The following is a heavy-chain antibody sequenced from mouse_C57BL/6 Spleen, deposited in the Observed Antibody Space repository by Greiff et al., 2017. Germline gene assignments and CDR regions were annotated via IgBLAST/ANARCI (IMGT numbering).Heavy chain of an antibody. V-gene: IGHV5-9*01. CDR3: ARQANWGVYYAMDY. J-gene: IGHJ4*01. D-gene: IGHD4-1*02. Sequence: EVKLMESGGGLVKPGGSLKLSCAASGFTFSSYTMSWVRQTPEKRLEWVATISGGGGNTYYPDSVKGRFTISRDNAKNTLYLQMSSLRSEDTALYYCARQANWGVYYAMDYWGQGTSVTVSS. CDR2: ISGGGGNT. CDR1: GFTFSSYT.